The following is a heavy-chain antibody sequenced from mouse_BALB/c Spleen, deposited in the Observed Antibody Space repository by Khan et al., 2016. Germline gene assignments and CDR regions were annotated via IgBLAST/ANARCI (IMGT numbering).Heavy chain of an antibody. CDR1: GFNIKDTY. V-gene: IGHV14-3*02. CDR3: ARSPYDYDVGFAY. CDR2: IDPANGNT. J-gene: IGHJ3*01. Sequence: VQLKQSGAELVKPGASVKLSCTASGFNIKDTYKHWVKQRPEQGLEWIGRIDPANGNTKYDPKFQGKATITADTSSNTAYLQLSSLTSEDTAVYYCARSPYDYDVGFAYWGQGTLVTVSA. D-gene: IGHD2-4*01.